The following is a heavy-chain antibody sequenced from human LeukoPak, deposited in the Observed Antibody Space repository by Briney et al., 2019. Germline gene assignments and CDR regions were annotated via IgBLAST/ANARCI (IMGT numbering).Heavy chain of an antibody. Sequence: GGSLRLSCAASGFTFSGSAMHWVRQASGKGLEWVGRIRSKANSYATAYAASVKGRFTISRDDSKNTAYLQMNSLKTEDTAVYYCTRRIAAAGNPSNLDYWGQGTLVTVSS. J-gene: IGHJ4*02. D-gene: IGHD6-13*01. CDR1: GFTFSGSA. CDR2: IRSKANSYAT. V-gene: IGHV3-73*01. CDR3: TRRIAAAGNPSNLDY.